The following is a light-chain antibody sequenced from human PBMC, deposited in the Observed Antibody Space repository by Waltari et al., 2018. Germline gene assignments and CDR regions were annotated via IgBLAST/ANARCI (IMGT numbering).Light chain of an antibody. CDR2: DDS. J-gene: IGLJ2*01. Sequence: SYVLTQPPSVSVAPGQTARITCGGNNIGGETVHWYQQKPVQAPILVVYDDSDRPSVVPERFSGSKSGNTATLTISRVEAGDEAAYHCQVWDRTNKYFVFGGGTKMTVL. CDR3: QVWDRTNKYFV. CDR1: NIGGET. V-gene: IGLV3-21*02.